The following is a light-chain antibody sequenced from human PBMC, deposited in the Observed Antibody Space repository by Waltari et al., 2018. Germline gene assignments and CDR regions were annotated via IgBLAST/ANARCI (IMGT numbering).Light chain of an antibody. CDR3: AAWDDSLRSVL. Sequence: QSVLTQPPSASGTPGQRVTFSCSGRNSNIGTNTVNWYQQLSGTAPKLLIYANNQRPSGVPDRFSGSKSDTSASLVISGLQSEDEADYYCAAWDDSLRSVLFGGGTKLTVL. J-gene: IGLJ2*01. V-gene: IGLV1-44*01. CDR2: ANN. CDR1: NSNIGTNT.